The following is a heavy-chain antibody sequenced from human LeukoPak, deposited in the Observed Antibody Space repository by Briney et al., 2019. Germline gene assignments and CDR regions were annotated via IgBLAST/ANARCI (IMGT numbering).Heavy chain of an antibody. CDR2: LSSRGVYT. V-gene: IGHV3-23*01. Sequence: GGSLRLSCAASGFTFSNYAMSWVRQAPGKGLEWVSGLSSRGVYTYHADSVRGRFTISRDNSNNTLYLQMNSLRAEGTALYYCAKLWGGSFSGGFDFWGQGTMVSVSS. J-gene: IGHJ3*01. D-gene: IGHD1-26*01. CDR1: GFTFSNYA. CDR3: AKLWGGSFSGGFDF.